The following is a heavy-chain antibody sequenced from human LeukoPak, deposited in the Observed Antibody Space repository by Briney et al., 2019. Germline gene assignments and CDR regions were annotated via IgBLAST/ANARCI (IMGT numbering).Heavy chain of an antibody. CDR1: GHTFTGYY. D-gene: IGHD4-17*01. Sequence: SCKASGHTFTGYYMHWVRQAPGKGLAWVAVISYDGSNKYYADSVKGRFTISRDNSKNTLYLQMNSLRAEDTAVYYCAIGDYLSLNYYYYGMDVWGQGTTVTVSS. V-gene: IGHV3-30*14. CDR3: AIGDYLSLNYYYYGMDV. J-gene: IGHJ6*02. CDR2: ISYDGSNK.